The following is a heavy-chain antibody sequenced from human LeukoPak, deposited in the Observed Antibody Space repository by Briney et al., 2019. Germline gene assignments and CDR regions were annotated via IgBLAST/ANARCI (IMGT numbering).Heavy chain of an antibody. CDR1: GGSIGSYY. V-gene: IGHV4-59*01. Sequence: SETLPLTCTVSGGSIGSYYWSWTRQPPGKGLEWIGYIYYSGSTNYNPSLKSRVTISVDTSKNQFSLKLSSVTAADTAVYYCARVPQYTHYYYGMDVWGQGTTVTVSS. J-gene: IGHJ6*02. CDR3: ARVPQYTHYYYGMDV. D-gene: IGHD2-2*02. CDR2: IYYSGST.